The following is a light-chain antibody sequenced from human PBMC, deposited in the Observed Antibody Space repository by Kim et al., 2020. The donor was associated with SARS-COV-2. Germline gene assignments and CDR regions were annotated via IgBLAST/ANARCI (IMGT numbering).Light chain of an antibody. CDR3: ASWDDSLSAPVV. CDR2: KNN. V-gene: IGLV1-47*01. J-gene: IGLJ2*01. Sequence: QSVLTQPPSASGTPGQWVTISCSGSSSNIGSNYVYWYQQLPGTAPKLLIYKNNQRPSGVPDRFSGSKSGTSASLAISGLRSEDEADYYCASWDDSLSAPVVFGGGTQLTVL. CDR1: SSNIGSNY.